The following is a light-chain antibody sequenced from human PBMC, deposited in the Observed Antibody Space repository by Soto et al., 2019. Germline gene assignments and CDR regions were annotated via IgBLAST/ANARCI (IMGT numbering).Light chain of an antibody. CDR1: QSVSNN. CDR3: QQRSIWPRNT. CDR2: GAS. V-gene: IGKV3-15*01. J-gene: IGKJ2*01. Sequence: IVMTQSPATLSLSPGERATLSCRASQSVSNNLAWYQQKRGLPPRLLIYGASTRATGIPVRFSGSGSGTDFTLTISSLQSEDFAVYYCQQRSIWPRNTFGLGTKLEIK.